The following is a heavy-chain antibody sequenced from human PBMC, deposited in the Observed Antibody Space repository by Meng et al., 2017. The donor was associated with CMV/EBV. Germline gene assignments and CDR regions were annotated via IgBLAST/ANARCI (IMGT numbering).Heavy chain of an antibody. CDR3: AKDPAFKAGPYYFDY. Sequence: GESLKISCAASGFTFSSYGMHWVRQAPGKGLEWVAFIRYDGSNKYYADSVEGRFTISRDNSKNTLYLQMNSLRAEDTAVYYCAKDPAFKAGPYYFDYWGQGTLVTVSS. V-gene: IGHV3-30*02. CDR1: GFTFSSYG. CDR2: IRYDGSNK. J-gene: IGHJ4*02.